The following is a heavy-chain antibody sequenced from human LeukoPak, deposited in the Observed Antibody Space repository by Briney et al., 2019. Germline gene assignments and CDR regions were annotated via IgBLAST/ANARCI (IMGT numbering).Heavy chain of an antibody. CDR2: INHSGST. Sequence: SETLSLTCTVSGGSISSYYWSWIWQPPGKGLEWIGEINHSGSTNYNPSLKSRVTISVDTSKNQFSLKLSSVTAADTVVYYCARDEFYDSSGYYYVDAFDIWGQGTMVTVSS. D-gene: IGHD3-22*01. V-gene: IGHV4-34*01. J-gene: IGHJ3*02. CDR1: GGSISSYY. CDR3: ARDEFYDSSGYYYVDAFDI.